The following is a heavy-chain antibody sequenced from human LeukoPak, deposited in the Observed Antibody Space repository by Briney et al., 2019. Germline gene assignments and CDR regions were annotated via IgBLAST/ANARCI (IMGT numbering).Heavy chain of an antibody. Sequence: PGGSLRLSCAASGFTVSTNYMTWIRQAPGKGLEWVSVMYTLGNTNYADSVKGRLTISRDNSKNTLYLQMNSLRAEDTAVYYCARVVDHDYGDYYLDYWGQGTLVTVSS. D-gene: IGHD4-17*01. CDR1: GFTVSTNY. J-gene: IGHJ4*02. V-gene: IGHV3-53*01. CDR2: MYTLGNT. CDR3: ARVVDHDYGDYYLDY.